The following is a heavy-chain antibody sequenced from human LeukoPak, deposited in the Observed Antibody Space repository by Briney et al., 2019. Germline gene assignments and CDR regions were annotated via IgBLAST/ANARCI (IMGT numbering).Heavy chain of an antibody. Sequence: PSETLSLTCAVYGGSFSGYYWSSIRQPPGKGLEWIGEINHSGSTNYNPSLKSRVTISVDTSKNQFSLKLSSVTAADTAVYYCARGYCSSTSCYEDYYYYYMDVWGKGTTVTVSS. CDR2: INHSGST. J-gene: IGHJ6*03. D-gene: IGHD2-2*01. CDR1: GGSFSGYY. CDR3: ARGYCSSTSCYEDYYYYYMDV. V-gene: IGHV4-34*01.